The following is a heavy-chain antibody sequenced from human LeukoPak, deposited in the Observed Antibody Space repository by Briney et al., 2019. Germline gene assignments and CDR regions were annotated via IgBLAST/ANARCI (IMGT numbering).Heavy chain of an antibody. D-gene: IGHD3-16*02. CDR1: GGSFSGYY. CDR2: INHSGST. J-gene: IGHJ4*02. CDR3: AARNDYVWGSYREYYFDY. V-gene: IGHV4-34*01. Sequence: SETLSLTCAAYGGSFSGYYWSWIRQPPGKGLEWIGEINHSGSTNYNPSLKSRVTISVDTSKNQFSLKLSSVTAADTAVYYCAARNDYVWGSYREYYFDYWGQGTLVTVSS.